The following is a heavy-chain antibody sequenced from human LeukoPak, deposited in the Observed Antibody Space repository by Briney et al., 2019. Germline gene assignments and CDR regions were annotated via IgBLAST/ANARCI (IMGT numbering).Heavy chain of an antibody. J-gene: IGHJ5*02. D-gene: IGHD3-9*01. Sequence: PGGSLRLSCAASGFTFSSYSMNWVRQAPGKGLEWVAVIWYDGRSKYYADSVKGRFTISRDNSKNTLHMEMNSLRAEDTAVYYCARGLRYFDWSQNWFDPWGQGTLVTVSS. CDR1: GFTFSSYS. V-gene: IGHV3-33*08. CDR2: IWYDGRSK. CDR3: ARGLRYFDWSQNWFDP.